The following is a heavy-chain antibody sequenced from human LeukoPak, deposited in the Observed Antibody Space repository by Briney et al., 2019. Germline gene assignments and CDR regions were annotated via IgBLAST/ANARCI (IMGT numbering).Heavy chain of an antibody. CDR2: INPRGGST. J-gene: IGHJ4*02. Sequence: ASVKVSCKASGYTFTNYYMHWVRQAPGQGLEWMGIINPRGGSTGYAQKFQGRVTMTRDTSTSTVYMELSSLRSEDTAVYYCARASGSNSYTIDYWGQGTLVTVSS. V-gene: IGHV1-46*01. CDR1: GYTFTNYY. D-gene: IGHD6-6*01. CDR3: ARASGSNSYTIDY.